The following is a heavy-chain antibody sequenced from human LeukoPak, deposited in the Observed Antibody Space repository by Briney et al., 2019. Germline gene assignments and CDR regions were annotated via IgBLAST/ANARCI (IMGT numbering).Heavy chain of an antibody. CDR2: INPSGGST. D-gene: IGHD6-13*01. CDR3: ARDKTDSSTYSWFDP. V-gene: IGHV1-46*01. J-gene: IGHJ5*02. CDR1: GYTFSSYD. Sequence: ASVKVSCKASGYTFSSYDISWVRQAPGQGLEWMGIINPSGGSTSYAQKFQGRVTMTRDTSTSTIYMELSSLRSGDTAVYYCARDKTDSSTYSWFDPWGQGTLVTVSS.